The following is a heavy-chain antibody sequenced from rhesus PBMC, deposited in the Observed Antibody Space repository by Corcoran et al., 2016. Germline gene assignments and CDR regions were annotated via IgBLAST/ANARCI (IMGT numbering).Heavy chain of an antibody. D-gene: IGHD3-34*01. CDR3: ARDNWGDYEVFDY. CDR2: IYGSSTST. CDR1: GGSISDSYR. Sequence: QVQLQESGPGVVKPSETLYLTCAVSGGSISDSYRWSWLRQPPGKGLEWIGYIYGSSTSTNYNPSLKSRVTISKDPSKNQFSLKLSSVTAADTAVYYCARDNWGDYEVFDYWGQGVLVTVSS. V-gene: IGHV4S10*01. J-gene: IGHJ4*01.